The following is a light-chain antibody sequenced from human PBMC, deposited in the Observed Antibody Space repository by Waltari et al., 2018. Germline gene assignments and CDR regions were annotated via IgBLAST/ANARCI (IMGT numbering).Light chain of an antibody. Sequence: DIQLAQSPSPLSASVGDRVPIPCLASQSIDSYLNWYQQKPGKAPKLLIYAASTLQSGVPSRFSGSGSGTDFTLTISSLQPEDFATYYCQQSDSIPPQFTFGPGTKVDIK. CDR2: AAS. V-gene: IGKV1-39*01. CDR1: QSIDSY. J-gene: IGKJ3*01. CDR3: QQSDSIPPQFT.